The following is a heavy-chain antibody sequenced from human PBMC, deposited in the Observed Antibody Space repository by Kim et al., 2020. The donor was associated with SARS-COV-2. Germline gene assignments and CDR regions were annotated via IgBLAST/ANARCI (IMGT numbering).Heavy chain of an antibody. J-gene: IGHJ5*02. D-gene: IGHD3-22*01. V-gene: IGHV3-21*01. CDR3: ARDSFPGGDSSGYYPNWFDP. Sequence: GGSLRLSCAASGFTFSSYSMNWVRQAPGKGLEWVSSISSSSSYIYYADSVKGRFTISRDNAKNSLYLQMNSLRAEDTAVYYCARDSFPGGDSSGYYPNWFDPWGQGTLVTVSS. CDR1: GFTFSSYS. CDR2: ISSSSSYI.